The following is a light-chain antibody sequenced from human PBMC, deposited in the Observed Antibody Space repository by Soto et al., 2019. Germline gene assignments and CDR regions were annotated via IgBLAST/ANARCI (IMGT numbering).Light chain of an antibody. Sequence: QPVLTQSPSASASLGASVKLTCTLSSGHSSYAIAWHQQQPEKGPRYLMKLNSDGSHSKGDGIPDRFSGSSSGAERYLTISSHQSEDEADYYCQTWGTGIPWVFGGGTKLTVL. V-gene: IGLV4-69*01. CDR1: SGHSSYA. CDR2: LNSDGSH. CDR3: QTWGTGIPWV. J-gene: IGLJ3*02.